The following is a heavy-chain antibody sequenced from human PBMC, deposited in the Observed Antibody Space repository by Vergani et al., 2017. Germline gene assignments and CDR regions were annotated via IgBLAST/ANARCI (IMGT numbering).Heavy chain of an antibody. V-gene: IGHV2-70*04. CDR3: ARSSGIAARLGAFDI. D-gene: IGHD6-13*01. CDR2: IDWDDDK. J-gene: IGHJ3*02. Sequence: QVTLKESGPALVKPTQTLTLTCTFSGFSLSTSGMRVSWIRQPPGKALEWLALIDWDDDKFYSTSLKTRLTISKDTSKNQVVLTMTNMDPVDTATYYCARSSGIAARLGAFDIWGQGTMVTVSS. CDR1: GFSLSTSGMR.